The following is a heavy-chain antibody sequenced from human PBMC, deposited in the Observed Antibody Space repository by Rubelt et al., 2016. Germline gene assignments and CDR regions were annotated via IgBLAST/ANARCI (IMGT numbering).Heavy chain of an antibody. D-gene: IGHD5-24*01. CDR3: ASGWALNF. CDR1: GDSVSSNNAA. Sequence: QVRLQQSGSGLVRPSQTLSLTCAISGDSVSSNNAAWNWLRQSPSRGLEWLGRTYYRSKWYNDYAIFVKSRIIINPDTSTNQFSLQLDSLTPEDTAVYYFASGWALNFWGQGILVTVSS. CDR2: TYYRSKWYN. J-gene: IGHJ4*02. V-gene: IGHV6-1*01.